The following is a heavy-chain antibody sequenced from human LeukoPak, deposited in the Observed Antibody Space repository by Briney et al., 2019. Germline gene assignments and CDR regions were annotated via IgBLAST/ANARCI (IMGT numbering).Heavy chain of an antibody. CDR1: GGTFSSYA. CDR3: ATAPAAIKSYYYYYMDV. Sequence: SVKVSCKAPGGTFSSYAISWVRQAPGQGLEWMGGIIPIFGTANYAQKFQGRVTITADESTSTAYMELSSLRSEDTAVYYCATAPAAIKSYYYYYMDVWGKGTTVTISS. J-gene: IGHJ6*03. D-gene: IGHD2-2*01. CDR2: IIPIFGTA. V-gene: IGHV1-69*13.